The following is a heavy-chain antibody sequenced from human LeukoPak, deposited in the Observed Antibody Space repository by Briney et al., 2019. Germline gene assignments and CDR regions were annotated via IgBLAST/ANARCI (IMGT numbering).Heavy chain of an antibody. D-gene: IGHD3-3*01. Sequence: SETLSLTCTVSGGSISSSSYYWGWIRQPPGKGLEWIGSIYYSGSTNYNPSLKSRVTISVDTSKNQFSLKLSSVTAADTAVYYCARAPLFGVVHYFDYWGQGTLVTVSS. CDR1: GGSISSSSYY. CDR3: ARAPLFGVVHYFDY. V-gene: IGHV4-39*07. J-gene: IGHJ4*02. CDR2: IYYSGST.